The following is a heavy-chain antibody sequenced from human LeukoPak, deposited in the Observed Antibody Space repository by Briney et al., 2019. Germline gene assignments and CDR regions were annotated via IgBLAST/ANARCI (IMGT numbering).Heavy chain of an antibody. V-gene: IGHV1-2*02. CDR3: ARGSAVVPTALDY. Sequence: GASVKVSCKASGYTFTAYYKHWVRQAPGQGLEWMGWINPNSGGTDYAQKFKGRVTMTRDTSISTVYMDLSRLRSDDTAIYYCARGSAVVPTALDYWGQGTLVTVSS. CDR1: GYTFTAYY. D-gene: IGHD2-2*01. CDR2: INPNSGGT. J-gene: IGHJ4*02.